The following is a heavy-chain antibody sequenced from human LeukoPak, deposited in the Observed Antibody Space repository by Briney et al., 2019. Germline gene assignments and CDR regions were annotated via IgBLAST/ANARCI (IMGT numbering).Heavy chain of an antibody. D-gene: IGHD6-13*01. J-gene: IGHJ4*02. CDR2: ISAYNGNT. Sequence: ASVKVSCKASGYTFTSYGISWVRRAPGQGLEWMGWISAYNGNTNYAQKLQGRVTMTTDTSTSTAYMELRSLRSDDTAVYYCARLELVLTHFDYWGQGTLVTVSS. V-gene: IGHV1-18*01. CDR3: ARLELVLTHFDY. CDR1: GYTFTSYG.